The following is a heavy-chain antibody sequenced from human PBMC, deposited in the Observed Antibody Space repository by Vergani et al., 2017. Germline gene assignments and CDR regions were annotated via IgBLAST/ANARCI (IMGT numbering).Heavy chain of an antibody. CDR2: ISYDGSNK. CDR3: ARSDYVLFDY. Sequence: QVQLVESGGGVVQPGRSLRLSCAASGFTFSSYAMHWVRQAPGKGLEWVAVISYDGSNKYYADSVKGRFTISRDNSKNTLYLQMNSLRAEDTAVYYCARSDYVLFDYWGQGTLVTVSS. J-gene: IGHJ4*02. V-gene: IGHV3-30-3*01. CDR1: GFTFSSYA. D-gene: IGHD4-17*01.